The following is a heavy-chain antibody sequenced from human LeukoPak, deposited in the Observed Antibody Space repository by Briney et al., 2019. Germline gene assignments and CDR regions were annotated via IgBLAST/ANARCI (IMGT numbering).Heavy chain of an antibody. CDR3: ARDDGRSSENAFDV. V-gene: IGHV1-2*02. D-gene: IGHD6-6*01. CDR1: GYTFTDYY. CDR2: INLNNGGT. J-gene: IGHJ3*01. Sequence: GASVKVSCKSSGYTFTDYYMHWVRQAPGQGLEWMGWINLNNGGTKYAQKFQGRVTMTRDTSITTAYMEVSRLTSDDTAVYYCARDDGRSSENAFDVWGQGTMVTVSS.